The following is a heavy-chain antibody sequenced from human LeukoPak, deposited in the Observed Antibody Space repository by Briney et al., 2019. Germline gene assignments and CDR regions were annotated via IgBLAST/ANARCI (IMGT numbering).Heavy chain of an antibody. CDR2: ISAYNGNT. D-gene: IGHD3-10*01. CDR1: GYTFTSYG. J-gene: IGHJ4*02. Sequence: GASVKVSCKASGYTFTSYGISWVRQAPGQGLEWMGWISAYNGNTNYAQKLQGRVTMTTDTSTSTAYMELRSLRSDDTAVYYCARDVMDHYGSGSYVDYWGQGTLVTVSS. V-gene: IGHV1-18*01. CDR3: ARDVMDHYGSGSYVDY.